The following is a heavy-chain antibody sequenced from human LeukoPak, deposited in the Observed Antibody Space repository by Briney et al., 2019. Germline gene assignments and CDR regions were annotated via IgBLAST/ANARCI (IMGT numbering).Heavy chain of an antibody. Sequence: ASVKVSCKASGGTFSSYAISWVRQAPGQGLEWMGGIIPIFGIANYAQKFQGRVTITADESTSTAYMELSSLRSEDTAVYYCASWLYYDSSGYYYVGGYWGQGTLVTVSS. V-gene: IGHV1-69*13. CDR3: ASWLYYDSSGYYYVGGY. D-gene: IGHD3-22*01. CDR1: GGTFSSYA. CDR2: IIPIFGIA. J-gene: IGHJ4*02.